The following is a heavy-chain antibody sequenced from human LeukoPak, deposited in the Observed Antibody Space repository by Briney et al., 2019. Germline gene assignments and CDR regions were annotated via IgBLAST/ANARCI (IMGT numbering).Heavy chain of an antibody. Sequence: PGGSLRLSCAASGFTFSSYAMSWVRQAPGKGLEWVSAISGSGGSTYYADSVKGRFTISRDNSKNTLYLQMNSLRAEDTAVYYCAKDANRRITICGVGNILSWWGQGTLVTVSS. J-gene: IGHJ4*02. V-gene: IGHV3-23*01. CDR2: ISGSGGST. CDR3: AKDANRRITICGVGNILSW. CDR1: GFTFSSYA. D-gene: IGHD3-3*01.